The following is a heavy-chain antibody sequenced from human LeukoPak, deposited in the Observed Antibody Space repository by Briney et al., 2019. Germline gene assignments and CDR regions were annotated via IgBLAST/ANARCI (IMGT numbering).Heavy chain of an antibody. CDR1: GFSVSGKF. CDR2: IHYDGKI. Sequence: GGSPRLSCAASGFSVSGKFMSWVRQAPGKGLKWVSIIHYDGKIRYAGSVGGRFTIYRDDCENTLFLQMNSLRVDDTAVYFCASGDGYLQPYWGQGTLVTVSS. J-gene: IGHJ4*02. CDR3: ASGDGYLQPY. D-gene: IGHD2-21*01. V-gene: IGHV3-53*01.